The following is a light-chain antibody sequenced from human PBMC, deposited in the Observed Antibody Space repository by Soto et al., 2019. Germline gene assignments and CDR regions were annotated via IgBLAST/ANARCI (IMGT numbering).Light chain of an antibody. CDR1: TSNIGSNA. Sequence: QSVLTQPPSASGTPGQRVTISCSGSTSNIGSNAVNWYHQYPGTAPKLLIYSDDQRPSDVPDRFSASKSGTSASLAISGLHSEDEADYYCAAWDDGPNGYVFGTATKLTVL. CDR2: SDD. CDR3: AAWDDGPNGYV. V-gene: IGLV1-44*01. J-gene: IGLJ1*01.